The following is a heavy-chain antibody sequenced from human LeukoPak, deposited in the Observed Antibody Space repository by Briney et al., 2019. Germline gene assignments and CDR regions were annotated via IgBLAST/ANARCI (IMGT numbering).Heavy chain of an antibody. CDR1: GFTFDDYA. CDR2: ISWNSGSI. J-gene: IGHJ6*02. V-gene: IGHV3-9*01. D-gene: IGHD3-9*01. CDR3: AKDRSWLRNGMDV. Sequence: GRSLRLSCAASGFTFDDYAMHWVRQAPGKGLEWVSGISWNSGSIGYADSVKGRFTNSRDNAKNSLYLQMNSLRAEDTALYYCAKDRSWLRNGMDVWGQGTTVTVSS.